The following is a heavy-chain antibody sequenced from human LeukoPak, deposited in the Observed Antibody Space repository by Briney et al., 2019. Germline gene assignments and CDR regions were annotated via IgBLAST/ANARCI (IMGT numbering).Heavy chain of an antibody. J-gene: IGHJ4*02. D-gene: IGHD5-24*01. CDR1: GGTFSSYA. CDR2: IIPIFGTA. CDR3: ARAGRWLHGPYYFDY. V-gene: IGHV1-69*05. Sequence: ASVKVSCKASGGTFSSYAISWVRQAPGQGLEWMGGIIPIFGTANYAQKFQGRVTITTDGSTSTAYMELSSLRSEDTAVYYCARAGRWLHGPYYFDYWGQGTLVTVSS.